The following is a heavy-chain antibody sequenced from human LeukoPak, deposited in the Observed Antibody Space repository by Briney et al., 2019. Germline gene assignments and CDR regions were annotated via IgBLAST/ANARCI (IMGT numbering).Heavy chain of an antibody. Sequence: SETLSLTCAVYGGSFSGYYWSWIRQPPGKGLEWIGEINHSGSTNYNPSLKSRVTISVDTSKNQFSLKLSSVTAADTAVYYCAVVYSSSWYPFDYWGQGTLVTVSS. CDR3: AVVYSSSWYPFDY. CDR1: GGSFSGYY. V-gene: IGHV4-34*01. J-gene: IGHJ4*02. CDR2: INHSGST. D-gene: IGHD6-13*01.